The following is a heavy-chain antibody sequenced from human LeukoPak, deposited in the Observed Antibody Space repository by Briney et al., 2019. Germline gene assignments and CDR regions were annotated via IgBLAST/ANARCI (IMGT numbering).Heavy chain of an antibody. D-gene: IGHD6-13*01. J-gene: IGHJ4*02. V-gene: IGHV4-34*01. CDR2: INHSGST. CDR1: GGSFSGYY. Sequence: PSETLSLTCAVYGGSFSGYYWSWIRQPPGKGLEWIGEINHSGSTNYNPSLKSRVTISVDTSKNQFSLKLSSVTAADTAVYYCARGSSSWLYWGQGTLVTVSS. CDR3: ARGSSSWLY.